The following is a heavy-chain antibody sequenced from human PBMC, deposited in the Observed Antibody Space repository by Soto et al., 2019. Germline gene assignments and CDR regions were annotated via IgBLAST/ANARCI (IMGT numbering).Heavy chain of an antibody. CDR1: GGSISSSHF. CDR2: ISHSGSV. V-gene: IGHV4-4*02. J-gene: IGHJ4*02. Sequence: QVLLQESGPGLVQPSGTLSLSCAVSGGSISSSHFWGWVRQPPGKGLEWVGDISHSGSVNYNPSLKSRVTISIDKSKNQFSLKLNFVTAADTAVYYCARSFGWYAIDYWGQGTLVIVSS. CDR3: ARSFGWYAIDY. D-gene: IGHD6-19*01.